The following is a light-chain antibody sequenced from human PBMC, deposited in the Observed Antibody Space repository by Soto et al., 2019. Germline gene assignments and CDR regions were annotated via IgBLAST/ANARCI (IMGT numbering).Light chain of an antibody. Sequence: DTQLTQFPSFLSSSVGDRVTITCRASKSISSYLNWYQQKPGKAPKLLIYAASSLQSGVPSRFSGSGSGTDFTLTINNLEPEDFAIYFCQQTSSFPRTFGQGTKVDI. CDR2: AAS. CDR3: QQTSSFPRT. CDR1: KSISSY. V-gene: IGKV1-39*01. J-gene: IGKJ1*01.